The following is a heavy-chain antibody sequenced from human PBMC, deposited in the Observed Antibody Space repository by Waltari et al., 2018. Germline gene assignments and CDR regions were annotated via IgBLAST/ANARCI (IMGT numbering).Heavy chain of an antibody. V-gene: IGHV1-69*05. CDR1: GGTFSSYA. D-gene: IGHD3-3*01. CDR3: ATSPPLYDFWSGVFDY. Sequence: QVQLVQSGAEVKKPGSSVKVSCKASGGTFSSYAISWVRQAPGQGLEWMGGIIPIFGTENYATKCEGRVTSTTDESTSTAYMELSSLRAEDTAVYYCATSPPLYDFWSGVFDYWGQGTLVTVSS. J-gene: IGHJ4*02. CDR2: IIPIFGTE.